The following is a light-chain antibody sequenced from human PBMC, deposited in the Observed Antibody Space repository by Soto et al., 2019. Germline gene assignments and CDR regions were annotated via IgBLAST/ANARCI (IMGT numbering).Light chain of an antibody. Sequence: DIQMTQSPSSLSASVGDRVTITCRASQGISNYVAWYQQIPGKVPKLLISAASTLQSGVPSRFSGSGSVTDITLTISSLQPADVATSYCQKYTNVPAFGGGTKVEIK. CDR1: QGISNY. CDR2: AAS. J-gene: IGKJ4*01. CDR3: QKYTNVPA. V-gene: IGKV1-27*01.